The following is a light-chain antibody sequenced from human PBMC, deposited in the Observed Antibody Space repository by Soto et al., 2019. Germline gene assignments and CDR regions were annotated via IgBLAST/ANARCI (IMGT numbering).Light chain of an antibody. Sequence: QSALTQPPSVSGAPGQRVTISCTGSSSNIGAGYDVHWYQLLPGTAPKLLISGNTNRPSGVPDRFSGSKSGTSASLAITGLQAEDEADYYCQSYDRSLSAYVFGAGTKLTVL. CDR2: GNT. CDR3: QSYDRSLSAYV. V-gene: IGLV1-40*01. CDR1: SSNIGAGYD. J-gene: IGLJ1*01.